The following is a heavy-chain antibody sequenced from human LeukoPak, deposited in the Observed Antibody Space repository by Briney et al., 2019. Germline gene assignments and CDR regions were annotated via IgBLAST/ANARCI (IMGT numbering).Heavy chain of an antibody. J-gene: IGHJ4*02. CDR1: GGSISSGGYS. D-gene: IGHD3-22*01. Sequence: PSETLSLTCAVSGGSISSGGYSWSWIRQPPGKGLEWIGYIYRSGSTCYNPSLKSRVTISVDRSKNQFSLKLSSVTAADTAVYYCAVRGGDYDSSGYYKYFDYWGQGTLVTVSS. V-gene: IGHV4-30-2*01. CDR2: IYRSGST. CDR3: AVRGGDYDSSGYYKYFDY.